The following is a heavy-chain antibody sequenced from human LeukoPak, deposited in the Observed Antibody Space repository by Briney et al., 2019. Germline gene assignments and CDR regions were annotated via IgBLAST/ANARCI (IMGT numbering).Heavy chain of an antibody. V-gene: IGHV4-61*02. CDR2: IYTSGST. D-gene: IGHD1-26*01. CDR1: GGSISSGRYY. J-gene: IGHJ2*01. CDR3: ARAAVGATHWYFDL. Sequence: SQTLSLTCTVSGGSISSGRYYWSWIRQPAGKGLEWIGRIYTSGSTNYNPSLKSRVTISVDTSKNQSSLKLSSVTAADTAVYYCARAAVGATHWYFDLWGRGTLVTVSS.